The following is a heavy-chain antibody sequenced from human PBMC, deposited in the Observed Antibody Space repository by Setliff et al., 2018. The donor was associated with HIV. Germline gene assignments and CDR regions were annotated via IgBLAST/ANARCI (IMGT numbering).Heavy chain of an antibody. CDR3: AREGLWFGDRGYYMDV. V-gene: IGHV1-18*01. CDR1: GYTFTTYG. J-gene: IGHJ6*03. CDR2: IGTDNGNK. Sequence: ASVKVSCKASGYTFTTYGITWVRQAPGQGLEWMGWIGTDNGNKNYAQKFQGRVTMTTDTSTSTVYMELGSLISDDTAVYYCAREGLWFGDRGYYMDVWGTGTAVTVS. D-gene: IGHD3-10*01.